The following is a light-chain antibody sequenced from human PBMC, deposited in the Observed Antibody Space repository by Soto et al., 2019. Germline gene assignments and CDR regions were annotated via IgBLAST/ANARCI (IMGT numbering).Light chain of an antibody. Sequence: QSVLTQPPSVSGAPGQRVTISCTGSSSNIGAGYDVHWYQQVPGTAPKLLIYGNINRPSGLPDRFSGSKSGTSASLAITGLQADDEADYYCQSYDSSLTVVFGGGTKLTVL. J-gene: IGLJ2*01. CDR3: QSYDSSLTVV. CDR1: SSNIGAGYD. CDR2: GNI. V-gene: IGLV1-40*01.